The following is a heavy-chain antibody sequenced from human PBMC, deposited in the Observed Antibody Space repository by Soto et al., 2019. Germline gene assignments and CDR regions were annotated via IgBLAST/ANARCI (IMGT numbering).Heavy chain of an antibody. J-gene: IGHJ6*02. CDR3: ASSRTSRYGMDV. CDR2: IDYSGST. CDR1: GGSASSGSYY. Sequence: QAQLQESGPGLVKPSETLSLTCTVSGGSASSGSYYWSWIRQPPGKGLEWIGYIDYSGSTNYNPSLKRRISISLDTSKNQFSLRLTSVTTADTAVYFCASSRTSRYGMDVWGQGTTVTVSS. D-gene: IGHD2-2*01. V-gene: IGHV4-61*01.